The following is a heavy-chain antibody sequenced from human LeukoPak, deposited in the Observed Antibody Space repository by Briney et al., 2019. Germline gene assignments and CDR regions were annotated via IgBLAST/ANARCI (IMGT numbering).Heavy chain of an antibody. Sequence: PGGSLRLSWAASGFTFSSYAMSWVRQAPGKGLEWVSAISGSGGSTYYADSVKGRFTISRDNSKNTLYLHMNSLRAEDTAVYYCAKVDTIMSGRGSYFDYWGQGTLVTVSS. V-gene: IGHV3-23*01. CDR2: ISGSGGST. J-gene: IGHJ4*02. CDR1: GFTFSSYA. D-gene: IGHD5-24*01. CDR3: AKVDTIMSGRGSYFDY.